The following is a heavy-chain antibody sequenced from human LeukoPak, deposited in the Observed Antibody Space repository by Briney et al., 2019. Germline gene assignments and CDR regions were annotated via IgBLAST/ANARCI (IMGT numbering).Heavy chain of an antibody. D-gene: IGHD6-19*01. CDR2: IYYSGGT. CDR3: AKMGPSSGWYEGFDY. J-gene: IGHJ4*02. Sequence: SETLSLTCIVSGGSITTSSYYWGWIRQPPGKGLEWIGTIYYSGGTYYNPSLKSRVTISVDTSQNQFSLNLTSVIAADTAVYFCAKMGPSSGWYEGFDYWGQGTLVTVSS. CDR1: GGSITTSSYY. V-gene: IGHV4-39*01.